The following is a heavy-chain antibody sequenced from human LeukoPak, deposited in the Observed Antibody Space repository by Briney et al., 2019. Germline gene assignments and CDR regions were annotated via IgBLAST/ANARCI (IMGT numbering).Heavy chain of an antibody. D-gene: IGHD2-8*01. CDR3: ASTRKRYCTNGVCYGYYYYYGMDV. Sequence: SETLSFTCAVYGVSFSGHYWSWIRQPPGKGLEWIGEINHSGSTNYNPSLKSRVTISVDTSKNQFSLKLSSVTAADTAVYYCASTRKRYCTNGVCYGYYYYYGMDVWGQGTTVTVSS. J-gene: IGHJ6*02. CDR1: GVSFSGHY. CDR2: INHSGST. V-gene: IGHV4-34*01.